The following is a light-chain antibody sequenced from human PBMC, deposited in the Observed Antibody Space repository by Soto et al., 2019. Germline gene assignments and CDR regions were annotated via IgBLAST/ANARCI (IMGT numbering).Light chain of an antibody. J-gene: IGKJ1*01. Sequence: DIVMTQFPDSLAVSLGERATINCKSNQSVLYSSNNRNYLAWYQHKPGQPPKLLIYWASTRESGVPDRFSGSGSGTDFTLTISSLQAEDVAVYYCQQYNSTPRTFGQGTKVEIK. CDR1: QSVLYSSNNRNY. CDR2: WAS. V-gene: IGKV4-1*01. CDR3: QQYNSTPRT.